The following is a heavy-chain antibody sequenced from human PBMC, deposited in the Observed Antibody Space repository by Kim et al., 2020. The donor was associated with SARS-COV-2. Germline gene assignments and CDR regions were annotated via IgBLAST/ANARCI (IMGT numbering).Heavy chain of an antibody. V-gene: IGHV4-34*01. CDR3: ARAFYDSSGY. J-gene: IGHJ4*02. CDR2: ST. D-gene: IGHD3-22*01. Sequence: STNSNPSLKSRVTISVDTSKNQFSLKLSSVTAADTAVYYCARAFYDSSGYWGQGTLVTVSS.